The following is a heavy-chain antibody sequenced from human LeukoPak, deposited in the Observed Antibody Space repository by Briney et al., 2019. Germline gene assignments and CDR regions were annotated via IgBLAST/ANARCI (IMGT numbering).Heavy chain of an antibody. CDR1: GYTFTGYY. J-gene: IGHJ6*02. D-gene: IGHD6-13*01. CDR3: ATIAASRGPHYYYYGMDV. Sequence: ASVKVSCKASGYTFTGYYLHWVRQAPGKGLEWMGGFDPEDGETIYAQKFQGRVTMTEDTSTDTAYMELSSLRSEDTAVYYCATIAASRGPHYYYYGMDVWGQGTTVTVSS. CDR2: FDPEDGET. V-gene: IGHV1-24*01.